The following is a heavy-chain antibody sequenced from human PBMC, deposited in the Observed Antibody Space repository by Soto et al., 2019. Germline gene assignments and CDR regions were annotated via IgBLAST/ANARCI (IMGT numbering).Heavy chain of an antibody. CDR2: ISGSGGST. Sequence: GGSLRLSCAASGFTFSSYAMNWVRQAPGKGLEWVSVISGSGGSTYYADSVKGRFTISRDNSKNTLYLQMNSLRAEDTAVYYCARRNSGWYFDYWGQGTLVTVSS. V-gene: IGHV3-23*01. D-gene: IGHD6-19*01. J-gene: IGHJ4*02. CDR3: ARRNSGWYFDY. CDR1: GFTFSSYA.